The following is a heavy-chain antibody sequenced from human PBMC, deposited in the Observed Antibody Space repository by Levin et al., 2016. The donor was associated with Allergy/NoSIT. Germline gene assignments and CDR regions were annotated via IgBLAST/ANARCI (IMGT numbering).Heavy chain of an antibody. V-gene: IGHV3-7*04. J-gene: IGHJ4*02. D-gene: IGHD3-10*01. CDR1: EFSISAYW. Sequence: GESLKISCTGYEFSISAYWMSWVRQAPNKGPEWVANIKQDGSERYYVDSVKGRFTISRDNAKNSLYMQMNSLRAEDTAVYYCARFGYWGQGTLVTVSS. CDR2: IKQDGSER. CDR3: ARFGY.